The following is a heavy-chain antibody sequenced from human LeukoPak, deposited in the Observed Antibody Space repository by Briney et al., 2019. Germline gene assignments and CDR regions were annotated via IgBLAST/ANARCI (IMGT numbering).Heavy chain of an antibody. D-gene: IGHD3-10*01. CDR3: ARQDGSGIYYFDN. V-gene: IGHV5-51*01. Sequence: GESLKISCKGSGYXFTFYWIAWVRQMSGKGLEWMGIIYPGDSDTRYSPSFQGQVSISADKSINTAYLQWSSLEASDTAIYYCARQDGSGIYYFDNWGQGTLVTVSS. CDR1: GYXFTFYW. CDR2: IYPGDSDT. J-gene: IGHJ4*02.